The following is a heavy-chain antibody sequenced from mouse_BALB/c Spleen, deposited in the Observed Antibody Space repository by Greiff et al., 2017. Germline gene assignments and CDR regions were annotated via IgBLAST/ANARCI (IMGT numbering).Heavy chain of an antibody. CDR2: ISSGGST. CDR1: GFTFSSYA. V-gene: IGHV5-6-5*01. CDR3: AGGYGTWFAY. Sequence: DVMLVESGGGLVKPGGSLKLSCAASGFTFSSYAMSWVRQTPEKRLEWVASISSGGSTYYPDSVKGRFTISRDNARNILYLQMSRLRSEDTAMYYCAGGYGTWFAYWGQGTLVTVSA. J-gene: IGHJ3*01. D-gene: IGHD1-2*01.